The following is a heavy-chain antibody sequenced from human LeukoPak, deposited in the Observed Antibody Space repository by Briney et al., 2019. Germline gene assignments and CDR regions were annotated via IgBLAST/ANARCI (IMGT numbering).Heavy chain of an antibody. CDR2: INHSGST. V-gene: IGHV4-34*01. CDR3: ARSEGSGATFDY. CDR1: GGSFSGYY. Sequence: SETLSLTCAVYGGSFSGYYWSWIRQPPGKGLEWIGEINHSGSTNYNPSLKSRVTISVDTSKNQFSLKLSSVTAADTAVYYCARSEGSGATFDYWGQGTLVTVSS. J-gene: IGHJ4*02. D-gene: IGHD2-15*01.